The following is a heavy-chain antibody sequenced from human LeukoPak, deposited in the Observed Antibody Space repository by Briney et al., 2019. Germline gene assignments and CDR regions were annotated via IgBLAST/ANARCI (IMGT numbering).Heavy chain of an antibody. CDR2: IYYSGST. CDR1: GGSISSSSYY. CDR3: ARVSSSSPHSFDY. D-gene: IGHD6-13*01. J-gene: IGHJ4*02. Sequence: SETLSLTCTVPGGSISSSSYYWGWIRQPPGKGLEWIGSIYYSGSTYYNPSLKSRVTISVDTSKNQFSLKLSSVTAADTAVYYCARVSSSSPHSFDYWGQGTLVTVSS. V-gene: IGHV4-39*07.